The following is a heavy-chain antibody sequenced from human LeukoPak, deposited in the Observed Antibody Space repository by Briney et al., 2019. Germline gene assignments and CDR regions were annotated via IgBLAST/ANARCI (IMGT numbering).Heavy chain of an antibody. Sequence: GGSLRLSCAASGFTFSNYWMGWVRQAPGKGLEWVANIKQDGSEKYHVDSVKGRFTISRDNAKNTLNLQMNSLRAEDTAVYYCARDLGQYYDTSDNWFDPWGQGTLVTVSS. J-gene: IGHJ5*02. D-gene: IGHD3-22*01. CDR1: GFTFSNYW. CDR2: IKQDGSEK. CDR3: ARDLGQYYDTSDNWFDP. V-gene: IGHV3-7*01.